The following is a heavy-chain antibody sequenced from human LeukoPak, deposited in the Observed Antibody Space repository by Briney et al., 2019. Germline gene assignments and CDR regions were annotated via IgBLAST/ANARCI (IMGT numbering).Heavy chain of an antibody. CDR1: GYSISSGYY. CDR3: ARVGYDFWSGYYRSRSFDY. D-gene: IGHD3-3*01. J-gene: IGHJ4*02. Sequence: SETLSLTCTVSGYSISSGYYWGWIRQPPGKGLEWIGSIYHSGSTYYNPSLKSRVTISVDTSMNQFSLKLSSVTAADTAVYYCARVGYDFWSGYYRSRSFDYWGQGTLVTVSS. V-gene: IGHV4-38-2*02. CDR2: IYHSGST.